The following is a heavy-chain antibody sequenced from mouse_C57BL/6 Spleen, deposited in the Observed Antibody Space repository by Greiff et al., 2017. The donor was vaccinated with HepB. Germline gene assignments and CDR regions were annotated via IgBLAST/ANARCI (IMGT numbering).Heavy chain of an antibody. CDR3: ARHEAFYYGNPWFAY. CDR2: FYPGSGSI. CDR1: GYTFTEYT. J-gene: IGHJ3*01. Sequence: QVHVKQSGAELVKPGASVKLSCKASGYTFTEYTIHWVKQRSGQGLEWIGWFYPGSGSIKYNEKFKDKATLTADKSSSTVYMELSRLTSEDSAVYFCARHEAFYYGNPWFAYWGQGTLVTVSA. D-gene: IGHD2-1*01. V-gene: IGHV1-62-2*01.